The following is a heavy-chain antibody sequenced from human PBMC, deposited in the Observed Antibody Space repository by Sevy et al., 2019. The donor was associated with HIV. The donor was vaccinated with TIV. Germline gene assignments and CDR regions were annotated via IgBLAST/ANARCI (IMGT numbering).Heavy chain of an antibody. V-gene: IGHV3-33*01. CDR3: ATGRDYGNFDY. J-gene: IGHJ4*01. CDR2: IWYDGSNK. CDR1: GFNFSIYG. Sequence: GGSLRLSCAASGFNFSIYGMHWVRQAPGKGLEWVALIWYDGSNKYYADSVKGRFTISRDNSKNTLYLQMNSLRAEDTAVYYCATGRDYGNFDYWGQGTLVTFSS. D-gene: IGHD4-17*01.